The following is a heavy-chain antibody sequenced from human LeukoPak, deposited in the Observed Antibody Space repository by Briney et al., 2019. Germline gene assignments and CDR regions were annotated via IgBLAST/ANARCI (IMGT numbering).Heavy chain of an antibody. V-gene: IGHV4-4*02. CDR3: ARDPRDTRAH. J-gene: IGHJ4*02. CDR1: GGSINITNW. D-gene: IGHD2-15*01. CDR2: ISHSGST. Sequence: PSGTLSLTCAVSGGSINITNWWSWLRQPPGKGLEWIGEISHSGSTNYNPSLKSRVTISVDKSKNQFSLRLTSVTAADTAMYYCARDPRDTRAHWGQGTLVTVSS.